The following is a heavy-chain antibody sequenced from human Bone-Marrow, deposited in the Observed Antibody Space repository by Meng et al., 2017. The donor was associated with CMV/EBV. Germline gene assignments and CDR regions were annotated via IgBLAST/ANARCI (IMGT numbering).Heavy chain of an antibody. D-gene: IGHD3-10*01. CDR2: ISWNSGSI. V-gene: IGHV3-9*03. CDR1: GFTFDDYA. Sequence: LKISCAASGFTFDDYAMHWVRQAPGKGLEWVSGISWNSGSIGYADSVKGRFTISRDNAKNSLYLQMNSLRAEDMALYYCSKAKSELLWFGELDVWGQGTTVTVSS. CDR3: SKAKSELLWFGELDV. J-gene: IGHJ6*02.